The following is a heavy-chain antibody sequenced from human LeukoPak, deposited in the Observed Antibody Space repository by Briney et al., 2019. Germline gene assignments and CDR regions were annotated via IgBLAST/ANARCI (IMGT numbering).Heavy chain of an antibody. CDR2: ISDNGNNE. CDR3: ARGGPLYGDYEDFDY. CDR1: GFTFSSYA. D-gene: IGHD4-17*01. J-gene: IGHJ4*02. V-gene: IGHV3-30-3*01. Sequence: GGSLRLSCAASGFTFSSYAMHWVRQAPGKGLEWVTVISDNGNNEHYADSVKGRFTVSRDNSKNTLYLQMNSLRAEDTAVYYCARGGPLYGDYEDFDYWGQGTLVTVSS.